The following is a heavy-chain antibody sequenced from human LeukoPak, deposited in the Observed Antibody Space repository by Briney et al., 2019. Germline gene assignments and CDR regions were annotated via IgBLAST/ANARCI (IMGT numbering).Heavy chain of an antibody. Sequence: SETLSLTCTVSGGSISSTSYYWSWIRQPPGKGLEWIGEINHSGSTNYNPSLKSRVTISVDTSKNQFSLKLSSVTAADTAVYYCARTRRVSSSWYFGGYYYYMDVWGKGTTVTISS. V-gene: IGHV4-39*07. CDR3: ARTRRVSSSWYFGGYYYYMDV. CDR1: GGSISSTSYY. D-gene: IGHD6-13*01. CDR2: INHSGST. J-gene: IGHJ6*03.